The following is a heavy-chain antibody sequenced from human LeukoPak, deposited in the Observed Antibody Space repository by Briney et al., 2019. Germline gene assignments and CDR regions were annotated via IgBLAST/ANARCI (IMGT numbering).Heavy chain of an antibody. CDR2: ISSSGSTI. Sequence: AGGSLRLSCAASGFTFSSYEMNWVRQAPGKGLEWVSYISSSGSTIYYADSVKGRFTISRDNAKNSLYLQMNSLRAEDTAVYYCARELITMIVAPTFDYWGQGTLVTVSS. CDR1: GFTFSSYE. CDR3: ARELITMIVAPTFDY. D-gene: IGHD3-22*01. J-gene: IGHJ4*02. V-gene: IGHV3-48*03.